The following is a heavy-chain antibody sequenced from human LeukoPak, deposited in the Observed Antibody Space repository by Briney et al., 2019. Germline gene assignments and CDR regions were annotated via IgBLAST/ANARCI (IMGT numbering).Heavy chain of an antibody. CDR1: GFTFSSYW. CDR3: ARAWYSWGYYFDY. J-gene: IGHJ4*02. Sequence: GGSLRLSCAASGFTFSSYWMHWVRQAPGKGLVWVSRINSDGSSTSYADSVKGRFTISRDNAKNSLYLQMNSLRAEDTAVYYCARAWYSWGYYFDYWGQGTLVTVSS. CDR2: INSDGSST. D-gene: IGHD1-26*01. V-gene: IGHV3-74*01.